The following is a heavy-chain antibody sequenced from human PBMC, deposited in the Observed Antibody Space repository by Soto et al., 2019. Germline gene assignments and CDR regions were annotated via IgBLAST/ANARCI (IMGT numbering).Heavy chain of an antibody. J-gene: IGHJ4*02. D-gene: IGHD6-6*01. CDR3: ASVALAARGHYFDY. Sequence: SVKVSCKASGGTFSIYAISWVRQAPGQGLEWMGGIIPIFGTANYAQKFQGRVTITADESTSTAYMELSSLRSEDTAVYYCASVALAARGHYFDYWGQGTLVTVSS. V-gene: IGHV1-69*13. CDR1: GGTFSIYA. CDR2: IIPIFGTA.